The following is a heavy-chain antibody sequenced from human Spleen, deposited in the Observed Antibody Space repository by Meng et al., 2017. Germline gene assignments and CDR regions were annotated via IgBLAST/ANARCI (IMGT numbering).Heavy chain of an antibody. J-gene: IGHJ4*02. D-gene: IGHD3-10*01. CDR2: INHSGST. CDR3: ARADYYASGRSFDY. Sequence: SQTLSLTCAVYGGSFSGYYWSWIRQPPGKGLEWIGEINHSGSTNYNPSLKSRVTISVDTSKNQFSLNLSSVTAADTAVYYCARADYYASGRSFDYWGQGTLVTVSS. CDR1: GGSFSGYY. V-gene: IGHV4-34*01.